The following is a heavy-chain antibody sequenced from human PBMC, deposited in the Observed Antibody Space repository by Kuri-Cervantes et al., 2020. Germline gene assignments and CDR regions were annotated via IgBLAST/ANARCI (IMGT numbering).Heavy chain of an antibody. CDR3: ARDSDYYGSGSYYPFGYYYYYMDV. CDR1: GYTFTSYD. V-gene: IGHV1-8*01. D-gene: IGHD3-10*01. Sequence: ASVKVSCKASGYTFTSYDINWVRQATGQGLEWMGWMNPNSGNTGYAQKLQGRVTMTTDTSTSTACMELRSLRSDDTAVYYCARDSDYYGSGSYYPFGYYYYYMDVWGKGTTVTVSS. CDR2: MNPNSGNT. J-gene: IGHJ6*03.